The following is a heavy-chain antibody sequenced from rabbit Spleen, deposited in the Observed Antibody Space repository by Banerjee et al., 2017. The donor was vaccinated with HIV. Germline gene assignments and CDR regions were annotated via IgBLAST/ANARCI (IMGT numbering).Heavy chain of an antibody. CDR2: INTATGKP. CDR3: ARDLTGAIGWNFYL. V-gene: IGHV1S40*01. J-gene: IGHJ3*01. CDR1: GFSFSSNYY. Sequence: QSLEESGGDLVKPGASLTLTCTASGFSFSSNYYMCWVRQAPGKGLEWIACINTATGKPVYATWAKGRFTISTTSSTTVTLQMTSLTAADTATYFCARDLTGAIGWNFYLWGQGTLVTVS. D-gene: IGHD7-1*01.